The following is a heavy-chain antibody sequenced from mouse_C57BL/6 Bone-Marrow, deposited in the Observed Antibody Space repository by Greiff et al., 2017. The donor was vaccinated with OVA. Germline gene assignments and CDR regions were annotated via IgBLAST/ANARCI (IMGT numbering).Heavy chain of an antibody. CDR2: IYPRSGNT. V-gene: IGHV1-81*01. CDR1: GYTFTSYG. CDR3: ARYPIYYYGRGFAY. J-gene: IGHJ3*01. D-gene: IGHD1-1*01. Sequence: QVQLKESGAELARPGASVKLSCKASGYTFTSYGISWVKQRTGQGLEWIGEIYPRSGNTYYNEKFKGKATLTADKSSSTAYMELRSLTSEDSAVYFCARYPIYYYGRGFAYWGQGTLVTVSA.